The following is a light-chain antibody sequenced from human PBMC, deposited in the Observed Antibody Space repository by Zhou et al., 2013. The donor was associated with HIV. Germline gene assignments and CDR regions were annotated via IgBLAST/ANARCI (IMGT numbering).Light chain of an antibody. CDR2: KIS. CDR3: QQSYNTPRFT. CDR1: QSLVHSDGNTY. J-gene: IGKJ3*01. Sequence: ETVLTQSPLTLSVTLGQPASISCRSSQSLVHSDGNTYLSWLHQRPGQPPRLLIYKISNRLSGVPDRFSGSGAGTDFTLTINSLQPEDFATYYCQQSYNTPRFTFGPGTKVDIK. V-gene: IGKV2-24*01.